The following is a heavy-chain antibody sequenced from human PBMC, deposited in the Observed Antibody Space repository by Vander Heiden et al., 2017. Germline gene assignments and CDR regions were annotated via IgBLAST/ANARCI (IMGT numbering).Heavy chain of an antibody. J-gene: IGHJ4*02. D-gene: IGHD6-6*01. CDR1: DFTFSYAW. Sequence: EVQLVESGGGLVEPGGSLRLYCAASDFTFSYAWMHWVRQAPGKGLEWVGRIKSIAHGGTTDYAASVEGRFTISRDDSTKTLYLQMNSLQTGDTAVYYCTTGLANYFAFWGQGTLVTVSS. CDR3: TTGLANYFAF. CDR2: IKSIAHGGTT. V-gene: IGHV3-15*07.